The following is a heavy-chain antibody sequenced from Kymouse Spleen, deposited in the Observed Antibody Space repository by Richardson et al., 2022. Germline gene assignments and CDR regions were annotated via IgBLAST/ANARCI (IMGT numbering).Heavy chain of an antibody. J-gene: IGHJ5*02. CDR3: TTDRDYYGSGSYGWFDP. Sequence: EVQLVESGGGLVKPGGSLRLSCAASGFTFSNAWMSWVRQAPGKGLEWVGRIKSKTDGGTTDYAAPVKGRFTISRDDSKNTLYLQMNSLKTEDTAVYYCTTDRDYYGSGSYGWFDPWGQGTLVTVSS. V-gene: IGHV3-15*01. CDR2: IKSKTDGGTT. CDR1: GFTFSNAW. D-gene: IGHD3-10*01.